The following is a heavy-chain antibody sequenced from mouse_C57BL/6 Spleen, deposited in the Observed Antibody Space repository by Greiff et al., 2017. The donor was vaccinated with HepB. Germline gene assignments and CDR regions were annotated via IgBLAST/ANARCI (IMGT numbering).Heavy chain of an antibody. D-gene: IGHD1-1*01. CDR1: GFTFSSYT. CDR2: ISGGGGNT. J-gene: IGHJ2*01. V-gene: IGHV5-9*01. Sequence: EVQGVESGGGLVKPGGSLKLSCAASGFTFSSYTMSWVRQTPEKRLEWVATISGGGGNTYYPDSVKGRFTISRDNAKNTLYLQMSSLRSEDTALYYCARPYYYGSSLYFDYWGQGTTLTVSS. CDR3: ARPYYYGSSLYFDY.